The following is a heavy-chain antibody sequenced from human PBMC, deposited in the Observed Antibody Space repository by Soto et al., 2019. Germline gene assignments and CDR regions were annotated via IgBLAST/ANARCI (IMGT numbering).Heavy chain of an antibody. CDR1: GFTFTRYS. J-gene: IGHJ4*02. D-gene: IGHD1-7*01. V-gene: IGHV3-21*06. Sequence: EVQLVESGGGLVKPGGSLRLSCAASGFTFTRYSMNWVRQAPGKGLEWVSSISSTTNYIYYADSMRGRFTISRDNAKNAVYLEMNSLRAEDTAVYYCARESEELTSNFDYWGQGTLVTVSS. CDR2: ISSTTNYI. CDR3: ARESEELTSNFDY.